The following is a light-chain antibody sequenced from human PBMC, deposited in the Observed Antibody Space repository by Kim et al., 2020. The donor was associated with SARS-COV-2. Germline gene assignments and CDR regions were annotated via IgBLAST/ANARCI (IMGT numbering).Light chain of an antibody. CDR1: NSDIGTYKY. Sequence: GQTITIACTGTNSDIGTYKYVSWYQHHPGKAPKLLIFDVSKRPSGITDRFSGSKFGDTASLTISGLRAEDEADYYCCSYAASTTFVFGLGTKVTDL. V-gene: IGLV2-11*01. CDR3: CSYAASTTFV. J-gene: IGLJ1*01. CDR2: DVS.